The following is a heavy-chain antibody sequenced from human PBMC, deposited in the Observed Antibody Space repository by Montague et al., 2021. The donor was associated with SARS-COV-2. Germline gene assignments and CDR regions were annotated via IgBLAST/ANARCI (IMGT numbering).Heavy chain of an antibody. V-gene: IGHV3-7*01. D-gene: IGHD4-23*01. CDR2: IKPDESEK. CDR3: AKNGGAHGLDV. CDR1: GFTFSNIW. J-gene: IGHJ6*02. Sequence: SLRLSCEASGFTFSNIWMSWVRQAPGKGLEWVANIKPDESEKNYXDSVKGRFSISRDNAKNSLYLQMDNLRAEDTAIYYCAKNGGAHGLDVWGQGTSVSVSS.